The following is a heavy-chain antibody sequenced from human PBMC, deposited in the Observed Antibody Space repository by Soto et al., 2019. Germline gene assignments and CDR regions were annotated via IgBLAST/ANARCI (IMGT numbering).Heavy chain of an antibody. D-gene: IGHD2-2*01. J-gene: IGHJ4*02. CDR3: ARELGYCISTSCDGDY. CDR2: ISAYNGNT. CDR1: GYTFTSYG. Sequence: GASVKVSCKASGYTFTSYGISWVRQAPGQGLEWMGWISAYNGNTNYAQKLQGRVTMTTDTSTSTAYMELRSLRSDDTAVYYCARELGYCISTSCDGDYWGQGTLVTVSS. V-gene: IGHV1-18*01.